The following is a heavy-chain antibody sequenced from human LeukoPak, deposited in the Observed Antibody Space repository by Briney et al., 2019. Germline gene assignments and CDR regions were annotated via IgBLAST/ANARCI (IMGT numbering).Heavy chain of an antibody. CDR3: TTRSDFWSGDDAFDI. CDR2: IKSKTDGGTT. D-gene: IGHD3-3*01. V-gene: IGHV3-15*01. J-gene: IGHJ3*02. CDR1: GFTFSNAW. Sequence: PGGSLRLSCAASGFTFSNAWMSWVRQAPGKGLEWVGRIKSKTDGGTTDYAAPVKGRFTISRDDSKNTLYLQMNSLKTEDTAVYYCTTRSDFWSGDDAFDIWGQGTMVTVSS.